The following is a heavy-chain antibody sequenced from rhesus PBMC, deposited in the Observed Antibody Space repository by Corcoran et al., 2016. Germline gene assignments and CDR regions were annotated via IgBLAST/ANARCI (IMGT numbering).Heavy chain of an antibody. V-gene: IGHV4-169*02. CDR3: ASSTGTSLDY. Sequence: QLQLQESGPGLVKPSETLSVTCAVSGGSISSSYWTWIRQAPGKGLEWIGYIFGSGSSTNYNPDLKSGSTLSVDTSNNQLSLKLSSVTAADTAVYYCASSTGTSLDYWGQGVLVTVSS. CDR1: GGSISSSY. J-gene: IGHJ4*01. D-gene: IGHD7-45*01. CDR2: IFGSGSST.